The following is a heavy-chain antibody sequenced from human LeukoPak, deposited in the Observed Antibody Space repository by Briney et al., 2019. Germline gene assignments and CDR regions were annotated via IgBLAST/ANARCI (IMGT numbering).Heavy chain of an antibody. V-gene: IGHV5-51*01. CDR3: ARAGYNDYGY. Sequence: GESLKISCKGSGYSFTNYWIAWVRQMPGKGLEWMALINPRDSDARYSPSFQGQVTISADKSISTAYLQWSGLKASDTAMYYCARAGYNDYGYWGQGTLVTVSS. CDR1: GYSFTNYW. CDR2: INPRDSDA. J-gene: IGHJ4*02. D-gene: IGHD4-17*01.